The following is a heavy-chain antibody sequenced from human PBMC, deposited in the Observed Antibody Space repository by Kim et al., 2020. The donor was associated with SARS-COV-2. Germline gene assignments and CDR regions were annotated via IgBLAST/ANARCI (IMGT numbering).Heavy chain of an antibody. J-gene: IGHJ4*02. V-gene: IGHV3-30*18. CDR3: AKSGSRYCTEGVCYFDS. D-gene: IGHD2-8*01. CDR2: VSDDGRFK. CDR1: GFTFSSYG. Sequence: GGSLRLSCAASGFTFSSYGMHWVRQAPGKGLEWVAVVSDDGRFKYYADSVKGRFISSRDNSKNTLHLQMNSLRVEDTAVYYCAKSGSRYCTEGVCYFDSWGQGTLVTVSS.